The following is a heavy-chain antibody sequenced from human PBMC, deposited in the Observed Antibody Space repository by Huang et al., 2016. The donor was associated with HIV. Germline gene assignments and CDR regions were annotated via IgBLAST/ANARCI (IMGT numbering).Heavy chain of an antibody. V-gene: IGHV3-30*18. CDR1: GFIFSNFG. J-gene: IGHJ5*02. D-gene: IGHD2-15*01. CDR2: ISYDGRSD. CDR3: AKESRWFSDFDQ. Sequence: QVQLVESGGGVVQPGTSLRLSCAASGFIFSNFGMHWVRQAPGKGLEGVAVISYDGRSDRYSDSVKGRFTISRDNDKNTLSQEMNRLRHDDTAVYYCAKESRWFSDFDQWGQGTLVTVSS.